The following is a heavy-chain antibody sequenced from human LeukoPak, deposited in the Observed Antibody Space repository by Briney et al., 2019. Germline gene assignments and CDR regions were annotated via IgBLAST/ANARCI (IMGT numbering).Heavy chain of an antibody. CDR3: ARSRPIVPAKVNWFDP. D-gene: IGHD2-2*01. J-gene: IGHJ5*02. CDR2: INPNSGGT. V-gene: IGHV1-2*06. CDR1: GYTFTGYY. Sequence: ASVKVSCKASGYTFTGYYMHWVRQAPGQGLEWMGRINPNSGGTNYAQKFQGRVTMTRDTSISTAYMELSRPRSDDTAVYYCARSRPIVPAKVNWFDPWGQGTLVTVSS.